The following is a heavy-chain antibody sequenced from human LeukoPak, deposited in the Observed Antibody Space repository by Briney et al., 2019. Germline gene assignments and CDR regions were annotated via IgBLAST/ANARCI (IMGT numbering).Heavy chain of an antibody. V-gene: IGHV4-59*01. CDR2: IYYSGST. J-gene: IGHJ4*02. D-gene: IGHD4-17*01. Sequence: PSETLSLTCTVSGGSISSYYWSWIRQPPGKGLEWIGYIYYSGSTNYNPSLKSRVTISVDTSKNQFSLKLSSVTAADTAVYYCAREDYGDHEGYFDYWGQGTLVTVSS. CDR1: GGSISSYY. CDR3: AREDYGDHEGYFDY.